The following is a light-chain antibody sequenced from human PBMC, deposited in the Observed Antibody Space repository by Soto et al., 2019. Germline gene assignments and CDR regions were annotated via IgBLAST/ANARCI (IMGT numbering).Light chain of an antibody. V-gene: IGKV3-20*01. Sequence: EFVLTQSPGTLSLSPGERATLSCRASQTVRNNYLAWYQQKPDQAPRLLIYDASSRATGIPDRFSGGGSGTDFTLTISRLEPEEFAVYYCQQFSSYPLTFGGGTKVEIK. CDR3: QQFSSYPLT. J-gene: IGKJ4*01. CDR1: QTVRNNY. CDR2: DAS.